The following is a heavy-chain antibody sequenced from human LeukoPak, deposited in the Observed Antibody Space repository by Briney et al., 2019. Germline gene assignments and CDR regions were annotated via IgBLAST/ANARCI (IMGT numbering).Heavy chain of an antibody. D-gene: IGHD2-15*01. V-gene: IGHV3-73*01. Sequence: GGSLRLSCAASGFTFSDSAMYWVRQASGKGLEWVGRIRTKATTYATAYAASVRVRFPISRDHSKNTAYLQMTSLRAEDTAIYYCTRPDLGYCSGGTCFVYWGQGTPVTVSS. CDR3: TRPDLGYCSGGTCFVY. CDR1: GFTFSDSA. CDR2: IRTKATTYAT. J-gene: IGHJ4*02.